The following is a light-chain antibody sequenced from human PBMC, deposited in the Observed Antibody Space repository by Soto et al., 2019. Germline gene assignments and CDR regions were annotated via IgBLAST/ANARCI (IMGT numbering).Light chain of an antibody. CDR2: WAS. CDR3: QQYYSSPVT. Sequence: ILINQSPASLAVSLGERATINCKSSRSLLYSFNNKNYLAWYQQRPGQPPKLFISWASTRESGVPDRFSGSGSGTDFTLTISGLQVEDVALYYCQQYYSSPVTFGQGTRLEIK. V-gene: IGKV4-1*01. CDR1: RSLLYSFNNKNY. J-gene: IGKJ5*01.